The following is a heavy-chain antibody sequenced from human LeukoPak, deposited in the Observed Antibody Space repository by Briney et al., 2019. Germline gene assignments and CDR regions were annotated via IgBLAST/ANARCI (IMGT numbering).Heavy chain of an antibody. CDR3: ARDRRGRYCSSISCYLGCFDP. D-gene: IGHD2-2*01. CDR1: RGTFSSYA. Sequence: SVKVSCKASRGTFSSYAISWVRHAPGQGLEWMGGIIPIFGTANYAQKFQGRVKITADESTSTAYMELSSLRSDDTAVYYCARDRRGRYCSSISCYLGCFDPWGQGTLVTVSS. J-gene: IGHJ5*02. CDR2: IIPIFGTA. V-gene: IGHV1-69*13.